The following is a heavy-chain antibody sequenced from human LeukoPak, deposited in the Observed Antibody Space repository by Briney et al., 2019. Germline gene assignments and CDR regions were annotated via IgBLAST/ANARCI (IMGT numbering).Heavy chain of an antibody. V-gene: IGHV3-23*01. Sequence: GGSLRLSCAPSGFTFSSYAMSWVRQPPGKGLEWVSVISGSGGNTSYADSVKGRFTISRDNAKNTLNLQMNSLRAEDTAVYYCARDLGQYYDTSDNWFDPWGQGTLVTVSS. CDR2: ISGSGGNT. J-gene: IGHJ5*02. CDR3: ARDLGQYYDTSDNWFDP. CDR1: GFTFSSYA. D-gene: IGHD3-22*01.